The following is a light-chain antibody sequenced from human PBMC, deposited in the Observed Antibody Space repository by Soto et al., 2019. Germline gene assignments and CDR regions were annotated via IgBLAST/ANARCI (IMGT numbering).Light chain of an antibody. CDR1: HDISTF. Sequence: DIQLTQSPSLLSASIGDRVTITCRASHDISTFLAWYQQKPGKAPKLLIYEASTLQSGVPSRFSGSGSGTEFNLAISGLLPEDFAAYHCQQLYTLPFTFGQGTRR. CDR2: EAS. J-gene: IGKJ5*01. V-gene: IGKV1-9*01. CDR3: QQLYTLPFT.